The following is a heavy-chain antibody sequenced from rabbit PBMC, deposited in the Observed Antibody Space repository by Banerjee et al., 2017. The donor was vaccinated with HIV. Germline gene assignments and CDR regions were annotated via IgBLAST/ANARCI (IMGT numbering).Heavy chain of an antibody. Sequence: QQQLVESGGGLVKPGGSLKLSCKASGLDFSSYGVSWVRQAPGKGLEWIAYINTGSGVTYYASWVNGRFTISSHNAQNTLYLQLNSLTAADTATYFCARSSYAGSSYWSFNLWGPGTLVTVS. J-gene: IGHJ4*01. CDR3: ARSSYAGSSYWSFNL. V-gene: IGHV1S47*01. CDR2: INTGSGVT. CDR1: GLDFSSYG. D-gene: IGHD8-1*01.